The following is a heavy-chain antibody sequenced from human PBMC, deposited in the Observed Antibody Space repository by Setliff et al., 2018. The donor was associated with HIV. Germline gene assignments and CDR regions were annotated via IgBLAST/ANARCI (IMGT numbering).Heavy chain of an antibody. CDR3: ARGVWPRTFDI. CDR1: GASINSSTYY. CDR2: IYYSGST. Sequence: SETLSLTCTVSGASINSSTYYWGWIRQPPGKGLEWIGSIYYSGSTFYNSSLWSRLTISLDTSKNQFSLQLNSVTAADTAVYYCARGVWPRTFDIWGQGTMVTVSS. J-gene: IGHJ3*02. D-gene: IGHD2-21*01. V-gene: IGHV4-39*07.